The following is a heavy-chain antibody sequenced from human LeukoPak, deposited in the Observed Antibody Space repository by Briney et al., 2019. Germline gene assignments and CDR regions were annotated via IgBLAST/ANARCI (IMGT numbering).Heavy chain of an antibody. V-gene: IGHV1-8*01. CDR1: GYTFTSYD. J-gene: IGHJ4*02. CDR2: LNPNSGNT. CDR3: ARAVGADY. D-gene: IGHD1-26*01. Sequence: ASVNVSCKSSGYTFTSYDINLVRQPTGQGLEWMGWLNPNSGNTGYAQKFQGRVTMTRNTSISTAYMELSSLRSEYTAVYYCARAVGADYWGQGTLVTVSS.